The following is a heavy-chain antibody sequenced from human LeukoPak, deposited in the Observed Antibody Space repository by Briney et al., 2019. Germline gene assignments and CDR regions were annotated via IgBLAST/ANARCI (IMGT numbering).Heavy chain of an antibody. CDR3: ARETVYSSSSDFDY. J-gene: IGHJ4*02. CDR1: GFTVSSNY. CDR2: IYSGGST. D-gene: IGHD6-6*01. Sequence: PGGSLRLSCAASGFTVSSNYMSWVRQAPGKGLEWVSVIYSGGSTYYADSVKGRFTISRDNAKNTLYLQMNSLRAEDTAVYYCARETVYSSSSDFDYWGQGTLVTVSS. V-gene: IGHV3-53*01.